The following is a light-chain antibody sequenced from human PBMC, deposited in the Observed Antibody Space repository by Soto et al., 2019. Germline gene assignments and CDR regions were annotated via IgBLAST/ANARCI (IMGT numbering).Light chain of an antibody. J-gene: IGKJ3*01. V-gene: IGKV4-1*01. CDR2: WAS. CDR1: QSVLYSSNNKNY. CDR3: QYGFT. Sequence: DIVMTQSPDSLAVSLGERATINCKSSQSVLYSSNNKNYLAWYQQKPGQPPKLLIYWASTRESGVPDRFSGSGSGIDFTLTISSLQAEDVAVYYCQYGFTFGPGTKVDIK.